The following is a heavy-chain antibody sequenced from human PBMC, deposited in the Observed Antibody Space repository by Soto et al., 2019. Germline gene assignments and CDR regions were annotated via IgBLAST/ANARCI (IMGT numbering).Heavy chain of an antibody. V-gene: IGHV3-21*01. J-gene: IGHJ4*02. CDR3: ARDAASSLDH. CDR1: GFTFKLYT. D-gene: IGHD6-13*01. Sequence: EVQLVESGGGLVKPGGSLRLSCAASGFTFKLYTMHWVRQAPGKGLEWVSFCTPSSSSISYADSVEGRFTISRDNARNSLYLQIHNLRAEDTAVYYCARDAASSLDHWGQGPLVTVSS. CDR2: CTPSSSSI.